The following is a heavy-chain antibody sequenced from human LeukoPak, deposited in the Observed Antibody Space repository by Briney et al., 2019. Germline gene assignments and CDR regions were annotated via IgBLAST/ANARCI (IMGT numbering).Heavy chain of an antibody. CDR2: TYYRSKWYN. D-gene: IGHD2-2*01. CDR1: GDSVSSNSAA. CDR3: ARVWSACSSSSCYDY. Sequence: SHTLSLTCAISGDSVSSNSAAWNWIRKSPSRGLEWLVRTYYRSKWYNHYAVSVKSRITINPDTSKNQYYLQLNSVTHEDTAVYYCARVWSACSSSSCYDYWGQGALVTVSS. V-gene: IGHV6-1*01. J-gene: IGHJ4*02.